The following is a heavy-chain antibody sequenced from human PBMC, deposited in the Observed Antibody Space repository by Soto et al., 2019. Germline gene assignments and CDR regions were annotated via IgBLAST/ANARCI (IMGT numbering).Heavy chain of an antibody. Sequence: SKTLSLTCAVYGGSFSGYYWSWIRQPPGKGLEWIGEINHSGSTNYNPSLKSRVTISVDTSKNQFSLKLSSVTAADTAVYYCARDVGYGSGSHYYYGMDVWGQGTTVTVSS. CDR2: INHSGST. CDR1: GGSFSGYY. CDR3: ARDVGYGSGSHYYYGMDV. D-gene: IGHD3-10*01. V-gene: IGHV4-34*01. J-gene: IGHJ6*02.